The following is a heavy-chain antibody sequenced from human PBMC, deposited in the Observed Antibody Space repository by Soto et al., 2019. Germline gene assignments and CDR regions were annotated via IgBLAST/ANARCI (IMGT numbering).Heavy chain of an antibody. J-gene: IGHJ4*02. CDR3: ARGTTSSLDY. V-gene: IGHV3-30-3*01. Sequence: QVQLVESGGGVVQPGRSLRLSCAAAGFTCSSYAMHRVRKAPGKGLEWVAVISYDGSNKYYADSVNGRFTISRDNSKNTLYLQMNSLRAEDTAVYYCARGTTSSLDYWGQGTLVTVSS. D-gene: IGHD1-1*01. CDR1: GFTCSSYA. CDR2: ISYDGSNK.